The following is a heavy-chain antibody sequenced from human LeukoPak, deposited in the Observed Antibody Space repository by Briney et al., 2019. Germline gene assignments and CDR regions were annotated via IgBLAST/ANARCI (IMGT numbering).Heavy chain of an antibody. Sequence: GGALRLSGAASGFTFSSYSMNWVRQAPGKGLEWVSSISSSSSYIYYADSVKGRFTISRDNAKNSLYLQMNSLRAEDTAVYYCAQSEGIPPNWFDPWGQGTLVTVSS. V-gene: IGHV3-21*01. CDR2: ISSSSSYI. J-gene: IGHJ5*02. CDR3: AQSEGIPPNWFDP. CDR1: GFTFSSYS.